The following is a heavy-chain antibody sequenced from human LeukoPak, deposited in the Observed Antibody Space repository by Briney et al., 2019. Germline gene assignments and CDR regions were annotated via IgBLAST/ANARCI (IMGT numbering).Heavy chain of an antibody. Sequence: ASVKVSCKASGYTFTGYYMHWVRQAPGQGLEWMGRINPNSGGTNYAQKFQGRVTVTRDTSISTAYMELSRLRSDDTAVYYCAILSITGTSEYWGQGTLVTVSS. J-gene: IGHJ4*02. CDR3: AILSITGTSEY. CDR2: INPNSGGT. CDR1: GYTFTGYY. D-gene: IGHD1-20*01. V-gene: IGHV1-2*06.